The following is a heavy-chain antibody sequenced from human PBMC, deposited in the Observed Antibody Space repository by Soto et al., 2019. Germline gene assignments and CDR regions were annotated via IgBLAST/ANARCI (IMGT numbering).Heavy chain of an antibody. CDR3: ARDLGDFWSGYYDYYYYYGMDV. CDR2: INAGNGNT. J-gene: IGHJ6*02. CDR1: GYTFTSYA. V-gene: IGHV1-3*01. Sequence: GASVKVSCKASGYTFTSYAMHWVRQAPGQRLEWIGWINAGNGNTKYSQKFQGRVTITRDTSASTAYMELSSLRSEDTAVYYCARDLGDFWSGYYDYYYYYGMDVWGQGTTVTVSS. D-gene: IGHD3-3*01.